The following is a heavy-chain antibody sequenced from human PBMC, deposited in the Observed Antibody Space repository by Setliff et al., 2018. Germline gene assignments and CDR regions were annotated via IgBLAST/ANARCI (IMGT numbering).Heavy chain of an antibody. D-gene: IGHD3-22*01. V-gene: IGHV3-48*03. CDR3: ARAHRYFSDTSGYFYDQGRSAFDV. CDR2: ITSSGTTT. CDR1: GFTFSSYA. Sequence: GGSLRLSCAASGFTFSSYAMSWVRQAPGKGLEWVSYITSSGTTTFNADSVKGRFTISRDNAKNSLYLQMNSLGAEDTALYYCARAHRYFSDTSGYFYDQGRSAFDVWGQGTMVTVSS. J-gene: IGHJ3*01.